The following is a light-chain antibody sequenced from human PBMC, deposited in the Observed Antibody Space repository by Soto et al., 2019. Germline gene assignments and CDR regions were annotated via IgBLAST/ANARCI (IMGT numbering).Light chain of an antibody. J-gene: IGKJ1*01. Sequence: EIVLTQSPATLSLSPGERATLSCGASQSVTSNYLAWYQQKPGQAPRLLIFGASIRVKGIPDRFIGSGSGTEFTLTISSLQPDDFATYYCQHYNSYSEAFGQGTKVDIK. CDR1: QSVTSNY. CDR2: GAS. V-gene: IGKV3D-7*01. CDR3: QHYNSYSEA.